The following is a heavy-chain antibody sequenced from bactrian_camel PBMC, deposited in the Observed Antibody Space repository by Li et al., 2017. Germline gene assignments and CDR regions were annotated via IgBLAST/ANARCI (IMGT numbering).Heavy chain of an antibody. V-gene: IGHV3S55*01. D-gene: IGHD2*01. J-gene: IGHJ4*01. CDR1: AYTDCNYA. Sequence: HVQLVESGGGSVQAGGSLRLSCRVSAYTDCNYAMSWYRQAPGKEREFVSEVDPSGGTRYTDSMKGRFTISKENSKNTLYLQMNSLKPEDTAMYYCAADRPPLWSSGSLFERGFDHWGQRTQVTVS. CDR3: AADRPPLWSSGSLFERGFDH. CDR2: VDPSGGT.